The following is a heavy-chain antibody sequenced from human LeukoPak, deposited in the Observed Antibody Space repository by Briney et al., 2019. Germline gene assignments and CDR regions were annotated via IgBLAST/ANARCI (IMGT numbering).Heavy chain of an antibody. J-gene: IGHJ4*02. CDR3: AKRLGSGSCVPFDY. CDR2: IRYDGSNK. CDR1: GFTFSSYG. D-gene: IGHD1-26*01. Sequence: GGSLRLSCAASGFTFSSYGMHWVRQAPGKGLEWVAFIRYDGSNKYYADSVKGRFTISRDNSKNTLYLKMNSQRAEDTAVYYCAKRLGSGSCVPFDYWGQGTLVTVSS. V-gene: IGHV3-30*02.